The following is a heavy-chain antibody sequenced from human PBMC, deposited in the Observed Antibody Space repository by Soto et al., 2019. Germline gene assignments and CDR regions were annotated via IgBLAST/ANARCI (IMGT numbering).Heavy chain of an antibody. CDR2: IKSKTDGGTT. Sequence: EVQLVESGGGLVKPGGSLRLSCAASGFTFSNAWMSWVRQAPGKGLEWVGRIKSKTDGGTTDYAAPVKGRFTISRDDSKNTLYLQMNSLKTEDAAVYYCTREEQWLVEEGDYWGQGTLVTVSS. V-gene: IGHV3-15*01. CDR3: TREEQWLVEEGDY. J-gene: IGHJ4*02. CDR1: GFTFSNAW. D-gene: IGHD6-19*01.